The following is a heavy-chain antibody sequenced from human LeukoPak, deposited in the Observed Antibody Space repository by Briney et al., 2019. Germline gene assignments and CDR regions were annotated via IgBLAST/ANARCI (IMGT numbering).Heavy chain of an antibody. CDR1: GFTFSDYS. CDR2: ISFTSSFV. V-gene: IGHV3-21*01. CDR3: ASERFVVRGITGYFDY. D-gene: IGHD3-10*01. Sequence: GGSLRLSCAASGFTFSDYSMNWVRQAPGKGLEWVSSISFTSSFVYYADSVKGRFTISRDNAKNSLYLQMNSLRAEDTAVYYCASERFVVRGITGYFDYWGQGTLVTVSS. J-gene: IGHJ4*02.